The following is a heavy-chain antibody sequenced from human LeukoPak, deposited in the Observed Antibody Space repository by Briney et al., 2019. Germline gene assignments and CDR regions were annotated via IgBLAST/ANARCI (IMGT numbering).Heavy chain of an antibody. CDR3: ARGDYGDLLSY. V-gene: IGHV4-59*08. Sequence: PSETLSLTCTVSGGSISSYYWSWIRQPPGKGLEWIGYIYYSGSTNYNPSLKSRVTISVDTSKNQFSLKLSSVTAADTAVYYCARGDYGDLLSYWGQGTLVTVSS. J-gene: IGHJ4*02. CDR1: GGSISSYY. D-gene: IGHD4-17*01. CDR2: IYYSGST.